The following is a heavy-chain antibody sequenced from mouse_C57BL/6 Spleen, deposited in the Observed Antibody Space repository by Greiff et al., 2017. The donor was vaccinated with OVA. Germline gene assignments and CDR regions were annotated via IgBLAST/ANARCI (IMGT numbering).Heavy chain of an antibody. CDR3: AIYPPLYYGSSYDAMDY. CDR1: GYTFTSYW. Sequence: VQLQQPGAELVKPGASVKVSCKASGYTFTSYWMHWVKQRPGQGLEWIGRIHPSDSDTNYNQKFKGKATLTVDKSSTTAYMQLSSLTSEDSAVYYCAIYPPLYYGSSYDAMDYWGQGTSVTVSS. V-gene: IGHV1-74*01. D-gene: IGHD1-1*01. CDR2: IHPSDSDT. J-gene: IGHJ4*01.